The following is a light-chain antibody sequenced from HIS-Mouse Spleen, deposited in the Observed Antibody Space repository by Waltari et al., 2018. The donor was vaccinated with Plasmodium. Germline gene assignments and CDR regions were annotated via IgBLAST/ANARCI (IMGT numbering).Light chain of an antibody. J-gene: IGLJ1*01. V-gene: IGLV2-14*01. CDR1: SSDVGGYNY. Sequence: QSALTQPASVSGSPGQSITISCTGTSSDVGGYNYVSWYQQNPGKAPKLMIYEFRNRPSGVSNLFSGSKSGNTASLTISGLQAEDEADYYCSSYTSSSTLVFGTGTKVTVL. CDR3: SSYTSSSTLV. CDR2: EFR.